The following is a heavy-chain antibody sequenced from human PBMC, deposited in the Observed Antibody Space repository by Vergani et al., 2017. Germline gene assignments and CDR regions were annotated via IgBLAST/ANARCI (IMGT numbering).Heavy chain of an antibody. CDR3: ARVKAAAGSDAFDI. CDR1: GFTFSSYS. J-gene: IGHJ3*02. V-gene: IGHV3-48*04. D-gene: IGHD6-13*01. CDR2: ISSSSSTI. Sequence: EVQLVESGGGLVQPGGSLRLSCAASGFTFSSYSMNWVRQAPGKGLEWVSYISSSSSTIYYADSVKGRFTISRDNAKNSLYLQMNSLRAEDTAVYYCARVKAAAGSDAFDIWGQGTMVTVSS.